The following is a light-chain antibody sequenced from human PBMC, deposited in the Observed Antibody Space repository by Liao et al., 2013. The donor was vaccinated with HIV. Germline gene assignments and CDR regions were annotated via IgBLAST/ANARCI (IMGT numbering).Light chain of an antibody. CDR2: YDN. CDR1: NIGSKS. Sequence: SYVLTQPPSVSVAPGKTATITCGRINIGSKSVHWYQQKPGQAPVLVIYYDNDRPSGIPERFSGSTSGNTATLTISRVEAGDEADYYCQVWDTSSAHYVFGSGTKVTVL. J-gene: IGLJ1*01. CDR3: QVWDTSSAHYV. V-gene: IGLV3-21*01.